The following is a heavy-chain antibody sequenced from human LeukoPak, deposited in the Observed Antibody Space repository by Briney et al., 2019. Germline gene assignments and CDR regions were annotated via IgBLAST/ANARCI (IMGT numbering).Heavy chain of an antibody. Sequence: GASVKVSCKASGYTFTSYGISWVRQAPGQGLEWMGWISAYNGNTNYAQKLQGRVTMTTDTSTSTAYMELRSLRSDDTAVYYCARGHPYTAMDPGWFDPWGQGTLVTVSS. CDR1: GYTFTSYG. J-gene: IGHJ5*02. CDR2: ISAYNGNT. D-gene: IGHD5-18*01. CDR3: ARGHPYTAMDPGWFDP. V-gene: IGHV1-18*01.